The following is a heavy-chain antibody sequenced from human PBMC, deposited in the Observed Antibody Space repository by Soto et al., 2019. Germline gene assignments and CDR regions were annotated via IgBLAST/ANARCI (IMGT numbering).Heavy chain of an antibody. CDR2: IYGGGST. Sequence: EVQLVESGGGLVQPGGSLRLSCAASEFTVSTKYMSWVRQAPGKGLEWVSVIYGGGSTFYADFVRGRFTISRYNSKKMVNLKMDSLSAEDSAVYYCARDPWAADYWGQGTLVTVSS. V-gene: IGHV3-66*01. J-gene: IGHJ4*02. CDR3: ARDPWAADY. CDR1: EFTVSTKY. D-gene: IGHD3-16*01.